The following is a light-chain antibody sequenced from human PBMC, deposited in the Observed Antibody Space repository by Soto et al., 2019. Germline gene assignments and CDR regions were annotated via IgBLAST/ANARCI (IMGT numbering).Light chain of an antibody. J-gene: IGLJ1*01. CDR3: CSYAGRYTYV. CDR1: SSDVGGYNY. Sequence: QSVLTQPRSVSGSPGQSVTISCTGASSDVGGYNYVSWYQQHPGKAPKLMIYDVSKRPSGVPDRFSGSKSGNTASLTISGIQTEDEAAYYCCSYAGRYTYVFGTGTKVTVL. CDR2: DVS. V-gene: IGLV2-11*01.